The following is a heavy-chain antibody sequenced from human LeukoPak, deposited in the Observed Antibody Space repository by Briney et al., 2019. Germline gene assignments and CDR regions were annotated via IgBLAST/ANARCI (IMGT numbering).Heavy chain of an antibody. CDR3: AKRGVVIRVILVGFHKEAYYFDS. CDR2: ISDGGGST. J-gene: IGHJ4*02. Sequence: GGSLRLSCAASGITLSNYGMSWVRQAPGKGLEWVAGISDGGGSTNYADSVKGRFTISRDTPKNTLFLQMNSLRAEDTAVYFCAKRGVVIRVILVGFHKEAYYFDSWGQGALVTVSS. D-gene: IGHD3-22*01. CDR1: GITLSNYG. V-gene: IGHV3-23*01.